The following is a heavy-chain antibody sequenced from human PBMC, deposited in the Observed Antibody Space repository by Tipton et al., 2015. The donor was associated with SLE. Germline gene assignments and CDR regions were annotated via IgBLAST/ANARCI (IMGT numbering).Heavy chain of an antibody. CDR1: GGSISSHY. CDR3: ARSPYYDILTGYSPYCFDY. Sequence: LRLSCTVSGGSISSHYWSWIRQPPGKGLEWIGYIYYSGSTNYNPSLKSRVTISVDTSKNQFSLKLSSVTAADTAVYYCARSPYYDILTGYSPYCFDYWGQGTLVTVSS. D-gene: IGHD3-9*01. CDR2: IYYSGST. J-gene: IGHJ4*02. V-gene: IGHV4-59*11.